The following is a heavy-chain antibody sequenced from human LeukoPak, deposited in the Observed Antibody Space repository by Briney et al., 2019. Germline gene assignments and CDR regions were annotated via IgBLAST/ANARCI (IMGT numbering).Heavy chain of an antibody. D-gene: IGHD1-26*01. J-gene: IGHJ2*01. CDR1: GFTFADSY. V-gene: IGHV3-11*01. CDR2: ISDTGRNI. Sequence: GGSLRLSCAASGFTFADSYMAWIRQAPGRGLEWISYISDTGRNIYYADSVRGRFTISRDNAKNSLYLQMNSLRGEDTAFYHCAREKGGTTINWYFDLWGRGTLVTVSS. CDR3: AREKGGTTINWYFDL.